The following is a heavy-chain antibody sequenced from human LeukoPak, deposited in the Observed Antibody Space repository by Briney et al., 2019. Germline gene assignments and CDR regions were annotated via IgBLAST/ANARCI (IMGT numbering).Heavy chain of an antibody. CDR1: GFSLFSYS. CDR3: AKRQTWLQRYYFDY. V-gene: IGHV3-21*04. D-gene: IGHD5-24*01. CDR2: ISGNTSYI. J-gene: IGHJ4*02. Sequence: GGSLRLSCVGSGFSLFSYSINWVRQAPGKGLEWVSSISGNTSYIYYADSVKGRFTISRDNAENSLYLQMNSLRAEDTAVYYCAKRQTWLQRYYFDYWGQGTLVIVSS.